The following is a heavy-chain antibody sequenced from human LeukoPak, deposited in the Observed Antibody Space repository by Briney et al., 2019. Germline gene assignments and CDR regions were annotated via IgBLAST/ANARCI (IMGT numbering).Heavy chain of an antibody. J-gene: IGHJ6*04. Sequence: GSSVKVSCKASGGTFSSYAIGWVRQAPGQGLEWMGGIIPIFGTANYAQKFQGRVTITADKSTGTAYMELSSLRSEDTAVYYCARPAAAGSPYAAGMDVWGKGTTVTVSS. CDR3: ARPAAAGSPYAAGMDV. CDR1: GGTFSSYA. D-gene: IGHD6-13*01. V-gene: IGHV1-69*06. CDR2: IIPIFGTA.